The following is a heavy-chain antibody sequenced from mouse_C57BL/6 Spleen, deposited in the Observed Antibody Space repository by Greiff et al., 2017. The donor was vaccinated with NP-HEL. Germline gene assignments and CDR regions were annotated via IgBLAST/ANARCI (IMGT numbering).Heavy chain of an antibody. J-gene: IGHJ1*03. CDR2: INYDGSST. Sequence: EVHLVESEGGLVQPGSSMKLSCTASGFTFSDYYMAWVRQVPEKGLEWVANINYDGSSTYYLDSLKSRFIISRDNAKNILYLQMSSLKSEDTATYYCAREPSYYGSSSWYFDVWGTGTTVTVSS. V-gene: IGHV5-16*01. CDR3: AREPSYYGSSSWYFDV. CDR1: GFTFSDYY. D-gene: IGHD1-1*01.